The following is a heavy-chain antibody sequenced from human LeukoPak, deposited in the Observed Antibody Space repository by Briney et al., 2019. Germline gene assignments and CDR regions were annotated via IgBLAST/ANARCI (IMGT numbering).Heavy chain of an antibody. CDR1: GGSISSSTYY. D-gene: IGHD3-3*01. J-gene: IGHJ6*03. CDR3: ARGRYDFWSGYYTNYYYYYMDV. CDR2: IYYSGST. Sequence: SETLSLTCTVSGGSISSSTYYWGWIRQPPGKGLEWIGSIYYSGSTYYSPSLKSRVTISVDTSKNQFSLKLSSVTAADTAVYYCARGRYDFWSGYYTNYYYYYMDVWGKGTTVTVSS. V-gene: IGHV4-39*01.